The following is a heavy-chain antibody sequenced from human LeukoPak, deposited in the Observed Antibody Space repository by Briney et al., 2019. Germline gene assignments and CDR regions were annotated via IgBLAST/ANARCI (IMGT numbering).Heavy chain of an antibody. Sequence: GKSLRLSCAASGFTFSDYGMHWLRQAPGKGLEWVAVISWNGGEEHYGNSVRGRFTISRDNSKNMVYLQMNSLRVEDTAVYYCAKEQGYTGWLTTGHWGQGALVTVSS. CDR2: ISWNGGEE. CDR3: AKEQGYTGWLTTGH. J-gene: IGHJ4*02. V-gene: IGHV3-30*18. D-gene: IGHD6-19*01. CDR1: GFTFSDYG.